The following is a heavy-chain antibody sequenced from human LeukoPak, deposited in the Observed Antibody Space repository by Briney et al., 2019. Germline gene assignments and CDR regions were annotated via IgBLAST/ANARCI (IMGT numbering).Heavy chain of an antibody. J-gene: IGHJ5*02. CDR2: IYYSGST. CDR1: GGSISSGDYY. CDR3: ARGVAASNWFDP. Sequence: SETLSLTCTVSGGSISSGDYYWSWIRQPPGKGLEWIGYIYYSGSTYYNPSLKSRVTISVDTSKNQLSLKLSSVTAADTAVYYCARGVAASNWFDPWGQGTLVTVSS. V-gene: IGHV4-30-4*08. D-gene: IGHD2-15*01.